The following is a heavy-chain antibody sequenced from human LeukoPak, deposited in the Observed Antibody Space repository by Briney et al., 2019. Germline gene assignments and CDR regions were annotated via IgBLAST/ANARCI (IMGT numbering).Heavy chain of an antibody. J-gene: IGHJ6*02. Sequence: AGGSLRLSCVGSGYSFSDYYIDWVRQVPGKGLEWVGQTVSEIDGGTTDYATPVKGRFTISRDDSKSTLYLQMNSLKIEDTAVYYCTTDEDWNYARKDVWGQGATVIVSS. CDR3: TTDEDWNYARKDV. CDR2: TVSEIDGGTT. D-gene: IGHD1-7*01. CDR1: GYSFSDYY. V-gene: IGHV3-15*04.